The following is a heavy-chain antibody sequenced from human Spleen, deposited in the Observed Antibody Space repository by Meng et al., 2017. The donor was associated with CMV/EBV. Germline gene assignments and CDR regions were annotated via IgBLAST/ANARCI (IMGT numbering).Heavy chain of an antibody. Sequence: SQTLSLTCAISCDSVSSHSAAWTWIRQSPSRGLEWLGKTYYRSKWYNDYAVSVKSRITINSDTSKNQFSLHLNSVTPEDTAVYFCARDGSAYDWGFFDYWGQGTLVTVSS. CDR3: ARDGSAYDWGFFDY. V-gene: IGHV6-1*01. CDR2: TYYRSKWYN. J-gene: IGHJ4*02. D-gene: IGHD3-3*01. CDR1: CDSVSSHSAA.